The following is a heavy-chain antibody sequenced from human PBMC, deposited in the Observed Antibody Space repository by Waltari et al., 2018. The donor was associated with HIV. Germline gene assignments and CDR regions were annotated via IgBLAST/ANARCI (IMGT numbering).Heavy chain of an antibody. Sequence: EVQLGESGGGLVQPGRSLRLSCAASGFTFSSFEMTWVRQAPGKGLEWVSYISSSGSTIYYADSVKGRFTISRDNAKSSLYLQMNSLRAEDTALYYCARGPPFDFWGQGTLVTVSS. CDR3: ARGPPFDF. CDR1: GFTFSSFE. J-gene: IGHJ4*02. V-gene: IGHV3-48*03. CDR2: ISSSGSTI.